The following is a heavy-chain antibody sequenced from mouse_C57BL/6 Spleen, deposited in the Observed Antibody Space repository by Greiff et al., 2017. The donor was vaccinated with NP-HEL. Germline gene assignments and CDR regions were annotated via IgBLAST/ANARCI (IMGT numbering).Heavy chain of an antibody. Sequence: VQLQQSGAELVMPGASVKLSCKASGYTFTSYWMHWVKQRPGQGLEWIGEIDPSDSYTNYNQKFKGKSTLTVDKSSNTAYMQLSSLTSEDSAVYYCARNSNYPDAMDYWGQGTSVTVSS. D-gene: IGHD2-5*01. CDR3: ARNSNYPDAMDY. CDR2: IDPSDSYT. CDR1: GYTFTSYW. J-gene: IGHJ4*01. V-gene: IGHV1-69*01.